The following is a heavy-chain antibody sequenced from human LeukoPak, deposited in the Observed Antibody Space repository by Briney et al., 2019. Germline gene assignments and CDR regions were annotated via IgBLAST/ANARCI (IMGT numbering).Heavy chain of an antibody. CDR3: AVNVDIVATSTWFDP. J-gene: IGHJ5*02. Sequence: ASVKVSCKASGYTFTSYDINWVRQATGQGLEWMGWMNPNSGNTGYAQKFQGRVTMTRNTSISTAYMELSSLRSEDTAVYYCAVNVDIVATSTWFDPWGQGTLVTVSS. D-gene: IGHD5-12*01. CDR1: GYTFTSYD. CDR2: MNPNSGNT. V-gene: IGHV1-8*01.